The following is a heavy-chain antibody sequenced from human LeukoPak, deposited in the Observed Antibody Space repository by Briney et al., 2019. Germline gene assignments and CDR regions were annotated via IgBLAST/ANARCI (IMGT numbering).Heavy chain of an antibody. D-gene: IGHD2-2*01. J-gene: IGHJ4*02. CDR2: IYGGDNR. CDR1: GSTVSSAY. CDR3: ARGPTVSSTWDY. Sequence: GGSLRLSCAASGSTVSSAYVSWVRQAPGKGLEWVSSIYGGDNREYSDSVKGRFTISRDDSKNTVSLQMSSLRVEDTAVYYCARGPTVSSTWDYWGQGTLVTVSP. V-gene: IGHV3-53*01.